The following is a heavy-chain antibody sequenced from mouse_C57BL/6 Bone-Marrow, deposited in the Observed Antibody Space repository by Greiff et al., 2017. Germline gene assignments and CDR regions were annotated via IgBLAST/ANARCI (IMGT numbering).Heavy chain of an antibody. CDR3: TKSIYYDYDAWFAY. Sequence: QVHVKQSGAELVRPGASVTLSCKASGYTFTDYEMHWVKQTPVHGLEWIGAIDPETGGTAYNQKFKGKAILTADKSSSTAYMELRSLTSEDSAVYSCTKSIYYDYDAWFAYWGQGTLVTVSA. D-gene: IGHD2-4*01. CDR1: GYTFTDYE. V-gene: IGHV1-15*01. CDR2: IDPETGGT. J-gene: IGHJ3*01.